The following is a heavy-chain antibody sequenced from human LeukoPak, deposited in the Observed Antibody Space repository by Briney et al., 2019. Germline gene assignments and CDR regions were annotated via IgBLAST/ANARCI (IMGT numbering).Heavy chain of an antibody. CDR3: ARQGDYYDSSGYL. CDR1: GDSISSFY. J-gene: IGHJ5*02. Sequence: SETLSLTCTVSGDSISSFYWSWIRQPAGKGLEWIGRIYSSGSTNYNPSLESRVTISVDTSKNQFSLKLSSVTAADTAVYYCARQGDYYDSSGYLWGQGTLVTVSS. CDR2: IYSSGST. V-gene: IGHV4-4*07. D-gene: IGHD3-22*01.